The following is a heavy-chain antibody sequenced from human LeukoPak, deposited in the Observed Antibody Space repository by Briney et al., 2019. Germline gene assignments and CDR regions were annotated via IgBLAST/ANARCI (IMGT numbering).Heavy chain of an antibody. J-gene: IGHJ4*02. D-gene: IGHD4-17*01. V-gene: IGHV3-53*01. Sequence: GGSLRLSCVASGFTFSRHGMSWVRQAPGKGLEWVSVIYSGGSTYYADSVKGRFTISRDNSKNTLYLQMNSLRAEDTAVYYCARDLEQVTTTWGQGTLVTVSS. CDR1: GFTFSRHG. CDR2: IYSGGST. CDR3: ARDLEQVTTT.